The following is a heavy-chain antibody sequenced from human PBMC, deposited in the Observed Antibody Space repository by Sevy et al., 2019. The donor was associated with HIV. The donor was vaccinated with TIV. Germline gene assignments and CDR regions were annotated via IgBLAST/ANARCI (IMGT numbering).Heavy chain of an antibody. D-gene: IGHD6-19*01. J-gene: IGHJ4*02. V-gene: IGHV3-30-3*01. CDR3: ARRRDSSVRENFDY. CDR1: GFTFSSYA. CDR2: ISYDGSNK. Sequence: GGSLRLSCAASGFTFSSYAMHWVRQAPGKGLEWVAVISYDGSNKYYADSVKGRFTISRDNSKNTLYLQMNSLRAEDTAVYYCARRRDSSVRENFDYWGQGTLVTVSS.